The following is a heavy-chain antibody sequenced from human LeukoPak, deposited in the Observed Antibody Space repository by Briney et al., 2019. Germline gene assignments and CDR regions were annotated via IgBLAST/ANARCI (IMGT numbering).Heavy chain of an antibody. D-gene: IGHD1-26*01. J-gene: IGHJ4*02. V-gene: IGHV4-59*08. Sequence: PSETLPLTCTVSGGSISSYYWSWIRQPPGKGLEWIGYIYYSGSTNYNPSLKSRVTISVDTSKNQFSLKLSSVTAADTAVYYCARLRRVGATVGFDYWGQGTLVTVSS. CDR2: IYYSGST. CDR3: ARLRRVGATVGFDY. CDR1: GGSISSYY.